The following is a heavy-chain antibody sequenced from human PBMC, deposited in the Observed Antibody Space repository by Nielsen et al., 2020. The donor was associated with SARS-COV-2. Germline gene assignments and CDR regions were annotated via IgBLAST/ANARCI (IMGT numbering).Heavy chain of an antibody. J-gene: IGHJ5*02. CDR2: ISGSGNST. V-gene: IGHV3-23*01. Sequence: GESLKISCAASGFTFKNYAMSWVRQAPGKGLEWVSVISGSGNSTYYAESVKGRFTISRDNSKNTLFLQMNSLRAEDTAVYYCARDFKYSSGWSDPWFDPWGQGTLVTVSS. CDR1: GFTFKNYA. CDR3: ARDFKYSSGWSDPWFDP. D-gene: IGHD6-19*01.